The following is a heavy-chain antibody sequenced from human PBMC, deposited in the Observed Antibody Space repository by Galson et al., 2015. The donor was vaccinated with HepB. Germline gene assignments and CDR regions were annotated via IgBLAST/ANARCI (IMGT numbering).Heavy chain of an antibody. Sequence: CAISGDSVSSNSAAWSWIRQSPSRGLEWLGRTYYRSKWYNDSAVSVKSRITINPDTSKNQFSLQLNSVTPDGTAVYFCAREPTMLRGVINPFDYWGQGTLVTVSS. D-gene: IGHD3-10*01. CDR2: TYYRSKWYN. CDR3: AREPTMLRGVINPFDY. V-gene: IGHV6-1*01. CDR1: GDSVSSNSAA. J-gene: IGHJ4*02.